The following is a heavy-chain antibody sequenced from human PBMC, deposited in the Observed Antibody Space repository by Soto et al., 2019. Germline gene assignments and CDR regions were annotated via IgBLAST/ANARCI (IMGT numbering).Heavy chain of an antibody. V-gene: IGHV1-69*13. Sequence: GASVKVSCKASGGTFSSYAISWVRQAPGQGLEWMGGIIPIFGTANYAQKYQGRVTITADESTSTAYMELSSLRSEDTAVYYCARGSSWKYYFDYWGQGTLVTVSS. D-gene: IGHD6-13*01. J-gene: IGHJ4*02. CDR2: IIPIFGTA. CDR3: ARGSSWKYYFDY. CDR1: GGTFSSYA.